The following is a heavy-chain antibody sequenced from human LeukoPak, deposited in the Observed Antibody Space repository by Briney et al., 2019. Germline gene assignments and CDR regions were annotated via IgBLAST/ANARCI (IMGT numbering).Heavy chain of an antibody. Sequence: GGSLRLSCAASGFTFSSYGMHWVRQAPGKGLEWVAVIWYDGSNKYYPDSVQGRFTISRDNSKNTLYLQVNSLRAEDTAVYYWARYRSMSGWYIDLWGRGTLVTVSS. CDR2: IWYDGSNK. V-gene: IGHV3-33*01. J-gene: IGHJ2*01. CDR1: GFTFSSYG. D-gene: IGHD2/OR15-2a*01. CDR3: ARYRSMSGWYIDL.